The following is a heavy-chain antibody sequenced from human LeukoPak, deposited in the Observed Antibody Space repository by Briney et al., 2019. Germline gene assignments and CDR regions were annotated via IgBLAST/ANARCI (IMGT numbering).Heavy chain of an antibody. CDR1: GGPISSYY. V-gene: IGHV4-59*01. CDR3: ARGAHSSGYYY. Sequence: SETLSLTCTVSGGPISSYYWSWIRQPPGKGLEWIGYIYYSGSTNYNPSLKSRVTISVDTSKNQFSLKLSSVTAADTAVYYCARGAHSSGYYYWGQGTLVTVSS. CDR2: IYYSGST. J-gene: IGHJ4*02. D-gene: IGHD3-22*01.